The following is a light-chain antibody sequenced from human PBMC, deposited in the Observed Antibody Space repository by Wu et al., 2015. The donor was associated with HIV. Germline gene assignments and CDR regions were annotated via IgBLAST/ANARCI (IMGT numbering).Light chain of an antibody. CDR2: GAS. Sequence: EIVLTQSPGTLSLSPGERATLSCRASQSVSSSYLAWYQQKPGQAPRLLIYGASSRATGIPDRFSGSGSGTDFTLTISSLEPEDFAVYYCQQRANWRTFGQGTKVEIK. J-gene: IGKJ1*01. CDR3: QQRANWRT. V-gene: IGKV3D-20*02. CDR1: QSVSSSY.